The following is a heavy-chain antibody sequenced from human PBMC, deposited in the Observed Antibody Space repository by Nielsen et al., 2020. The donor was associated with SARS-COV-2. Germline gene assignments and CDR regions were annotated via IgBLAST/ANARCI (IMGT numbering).Heavy chain of an antibody. V-gene: IGHV1-24*01. Sequence: APVKVSCKVSGYTLTELSMHWVRQAPGKGLEWMGGFDPEDGETIYAQKFQGRVTMTEDTSTDTAYMELSSLRSEDTAVYYCATDTAMVSCFDYWGQGTLVTVSS. CDR3: ATDTAMVSCFDY. D-gene: IGHD5-18*01. CDR1: GYTLTELS. J-gene: IGHJ4*02. CDR2: FDPEDGET.